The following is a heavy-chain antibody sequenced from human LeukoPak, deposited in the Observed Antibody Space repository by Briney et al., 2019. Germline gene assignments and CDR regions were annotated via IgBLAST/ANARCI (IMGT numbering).Heavy chain of an antibody. CDR1: GFTFSSYD. V-gene: IGHV3-23*01. Sequence: PGGSLRLSCAASGFTFSSYDMNWVRQAPAEGLEWVSSISSSGDSAYYADSVKGRFTISRDNSKNTLYLQMNSLRDDDTAVYFCAKDRTGTTGRDWLDPWGQGTLVTVSS. D-gene: IGHD1-1*01. CDR3: AKDRTGTTGRDWLDP. J-gene: IGHJ5*02. CDR2: ISSSGDSA.